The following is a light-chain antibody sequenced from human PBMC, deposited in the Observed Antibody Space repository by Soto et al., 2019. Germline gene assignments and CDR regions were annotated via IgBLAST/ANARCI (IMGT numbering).Light chain of an antibody. J-gene: IGKJ5*01. Sequence: VLTQSLGTLSLSPGEGAPLSCRPGQSISSNCLAWFQQNPGKAPRLLIYTASSRDTGIPDRFSGSGSGTDFTLTISRPEPEDFAVYYCHQYGSSPRTFGQGTRLEIK. V-gene: IGKV3-20*01. CDR3: HQYGSSPRT. CDR2: TAS. CDR1: QSISSNC.